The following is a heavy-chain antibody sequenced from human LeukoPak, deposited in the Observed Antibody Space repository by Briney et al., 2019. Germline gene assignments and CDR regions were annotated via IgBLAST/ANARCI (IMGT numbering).Heavy chain of an antibody. D-gene: IGHD3-22*01. CDR1: GFTFSSSA. Sequence: GGSLRLSCAASGFTFSSSAMSWVRQVPGKGLEWVSGISASGGSTYYADSVKGRFTISRDNSKNTLYLQMNSLRAEDTAVYYCAKGRYYDSSGYYYYVYWGQGTLVTVSS. V-gene: IGHV3-23*01. J-gene: IGHJ4*02. CDR2: ISASGGST. CDR3: AKGRYYDSSGYYYYVY.